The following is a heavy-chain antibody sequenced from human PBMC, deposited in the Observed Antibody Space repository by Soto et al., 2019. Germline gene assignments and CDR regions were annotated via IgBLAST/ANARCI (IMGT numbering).Heavy chain of an antibody. CDR3: ARGRITMVRGVSFL. CDR1: GGSISSGDYY. Sequence: PSETLSLTCTVSGGSISSGDYYWSWIRQPPGKGLEWFGYIYYSGSTYYNPSLKSRVTISVDTSKNQFSLKLSSVTAADTAVYYCARGRITMVRGVSFLWGQGTLVTVSS. D-gene: IGHD3-10*01. CDR2: IYYSGST. J-gene: IGHJ4*02. V-gene: IGHV4-30-4*01.